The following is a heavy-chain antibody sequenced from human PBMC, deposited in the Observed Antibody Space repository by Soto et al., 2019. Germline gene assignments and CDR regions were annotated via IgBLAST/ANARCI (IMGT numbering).Heavy chain of an antibody. CDR2: IIPILGIA. D-gene: IGHD5-12*01. CDR3: ARERGYSGYDYWFDP. V-gene: IGHV1-69*08. Sequence: QVQLVQSGAEVKKPGSSVKVSCKASGGTFSSYTISWVRQAPGQGLEWMGRIIPILGIANYAQKFQGRVTITADKPPSTAYMELSSLRSEDTAVYYCARERGYSGYDYWFDPWGKGPLVTVSS. J-gene: IGHJ5*02. CDR1: GGTFSSYT.